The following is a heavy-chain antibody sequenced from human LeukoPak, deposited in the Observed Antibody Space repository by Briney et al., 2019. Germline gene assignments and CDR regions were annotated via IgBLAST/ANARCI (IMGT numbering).Heavy chain of an antibody. V-gene: IGHV1-24*01. D-gene: IGHD6-6*01. J-gene: IGHJ4*02. Sequence: GASVTVSCKVSGYTLTELSMHWVRQAPGKGLEWMGGFDPEDGETIYAQKFQGRVTMTRNTSISTAYMELSSLRSEDTAVYYCARGSDFDYWGQGTLVTVSS. CDR1: GYTLTELS. CDR2: FDPEDGET. CDR3: ARGSDFDY.